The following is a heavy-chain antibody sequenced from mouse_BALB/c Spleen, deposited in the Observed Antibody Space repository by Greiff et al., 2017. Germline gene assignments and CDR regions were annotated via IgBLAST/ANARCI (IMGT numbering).Heavy chain of an antibody. J-gene: IGHJ4*01. CDR2: ISYSGST. D-gene: IGHD1-1*01. CDR1: GYSITSDYA. V-gene: IGHV3-2*02. Sequence: EVKLVESGPGLVKPSQSLSLTCTVTGYSITSDYAWNWIRQFPGNKLEWMGYISYSGSTSYNPSLKSRISITRDTSKNQFFLQLNSVTTEDTATYYCAKCTEMAMDYWGQGTSVTVSS. CDR3: AKCTEMAMDY.